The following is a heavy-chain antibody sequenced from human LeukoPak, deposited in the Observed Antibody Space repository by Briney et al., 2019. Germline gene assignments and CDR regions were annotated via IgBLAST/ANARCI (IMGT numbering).Heavy chain of an antibody. Sequence: PGGSLRLSCAASGFTFISYVMAWVRQAPGKGLECVSAISGSGHKSYYADSVEGRFTVSRDNSRNTLFMQMNSLRAEDTAVYYCARVSGTIQIWPQPFGDGMAVWGQGTTVTVSS. D-gene: IGHD5-18*01. J-gene: IGHJ6*02. CDR2: ISGSGHKS. V-gene: IGHV3-23*01. CDR3: ARVSGTIQIWPQPFGDGMAV. CDR1: GFTFISYV.